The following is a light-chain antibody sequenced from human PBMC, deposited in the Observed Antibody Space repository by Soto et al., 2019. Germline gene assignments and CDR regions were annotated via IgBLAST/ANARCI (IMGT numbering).Light chain of an antibody. J-gene: IGKJ4*01. V-gene: IGKV1-12*01. CDR2: DAS. CDR1: QAINDW. CDR3: QQGNSFPLT. Sequence: DIQMTQSPSSVSASVGDRVTVNCRASQAINDWLVWYQQKPGEAPKLLIYDASTLHSGVPSRFSGSGSGAEFTLTISSLQPEDIAIYYCQQGNSFPLTFVGGTKVEIK.